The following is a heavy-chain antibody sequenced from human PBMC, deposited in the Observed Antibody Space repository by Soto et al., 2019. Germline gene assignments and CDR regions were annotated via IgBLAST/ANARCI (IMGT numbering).Heavy chain of an antibody. CDR3: ARDLVGGPTPENY. V-gene: IGHV1-69*02. CDR1: GGTFSSYT. J-gene: IGHJ4*02. D-gene: IGHD3-16*01. Sequence: QVQLVQSGAEVKKPGSSVKVSCKASGGTFSSYTIRWVRQAPGQGLEWMGRIIPILGIANYAQKFQGRVTIPRDKSTSTAYMRLGSRKSEDTAGYCLARDLVGGPTPENYWGQGPLATVSS. CDR2: IIPILGIA.